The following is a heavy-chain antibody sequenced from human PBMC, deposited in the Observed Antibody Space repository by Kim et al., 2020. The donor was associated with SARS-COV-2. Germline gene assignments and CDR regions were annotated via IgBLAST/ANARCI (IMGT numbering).Heavy chain of an antibody. J-gene: IGHJ5*02. CDR3: ARLGMGSGSYP. D-gene: IGHD3-10*01. CDR2: T. V-gene: IGHV5-51*01. Sequence: TRYSPSFQGQVTISADKSISTAYLQWSSLKASDTAMYYCARLGMGSGSYPWGQGTLVTVSS.